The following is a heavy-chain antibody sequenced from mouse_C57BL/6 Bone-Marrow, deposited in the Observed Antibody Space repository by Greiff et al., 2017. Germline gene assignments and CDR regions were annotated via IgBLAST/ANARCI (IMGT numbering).Heavy chain of an antibody. CDR3: TTPTVVAVPHWYFDV. D-gene: IGHD1-1*01. J-gene: IGHJ1*03. CDR2: LDPENGDT. V-gene: IGHV14-4*01. Sequence: VQLKESGAELVRPGASVKLSCTASGFNIKDDYMHWVKQRPEQGLEWIGWLDPENGDTEYASKFQGKATITADTSSNTAYLQLSSLTSEDTAVYYCTTPTVVAVPHWYFDVWGTGTTVTVSS. CDR1: GFNIKDDY.